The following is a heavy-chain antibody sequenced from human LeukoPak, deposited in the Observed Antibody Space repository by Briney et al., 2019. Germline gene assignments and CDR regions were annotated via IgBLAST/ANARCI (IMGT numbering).Heavy chain of an antibody. CDR2: IIPIFGTA. CDR3: ARGRWGSGWYFYY. CDR1: GGTFSSYA. D-gene: IGHD6-19*01. V-gene: IGHV1-69*05. Sequence: ASVKGSCKASGGTFSSYAISWVRQAPGQGLEWMGGIIPIFGTANYAQKFQGRVTITTDESTSTAYMELSSLRSEDTAVYYCARGRWGSGWYFYYWGQGTLVTVSS. J-gene: IGHJ4*02.